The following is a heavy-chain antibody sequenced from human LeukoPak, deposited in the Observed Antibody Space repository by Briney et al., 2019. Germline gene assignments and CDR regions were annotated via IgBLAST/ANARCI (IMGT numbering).Heavy chain of an antibody. CDR3: ARRIDYYDSSGPNWFDP. J-gene: IGHJ5*02. D-gene: IGHD3-22*01. Sequence: SETLSLTXTVSGGSISSSSYYWGWIRQPPGKGLEWIGSIYYSGSTYYNPSLKSRVTVSVDTSKSQFSLKLSSVTAADTAVYYCARRIDYYDSSGPNWFDPWGQGTLVTVSS. CDR1: GGSISSSSYY. V-gene: IGHV4-39*01. CDR2: IYYSGST.